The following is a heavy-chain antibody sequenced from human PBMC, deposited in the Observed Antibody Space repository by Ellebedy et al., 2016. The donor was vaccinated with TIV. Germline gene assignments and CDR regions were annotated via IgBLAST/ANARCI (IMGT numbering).Heavy chain of an antibody. CDR2: ISGSGGST. D-gene: IGHD2-2*01. J-gene: IGHJ4*02. CDR1: GFTFSSYA. Sequence: GESLKISCAASGFTFSSYAMSWVRQAPGKGLEWVSAISGSGGSTYYADSVKGRLTISRDNSKNTLYLQMNSLRAEDTAVYYCAKDSDIVVVPARAIDYWGQGTLVTVSS. V-gene: IGHV3-23*01. CDR3: AKDSDIVVVPARAIDY.